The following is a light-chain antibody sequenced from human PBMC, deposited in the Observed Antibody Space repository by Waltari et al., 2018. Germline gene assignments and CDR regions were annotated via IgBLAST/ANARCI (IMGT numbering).Light chain of an antibody. Sequence: QSVLTQPPSVSGAPGQRVTISCPGSSPNIGAPSDVQRYQQLPGKAPKLLISANNNRPSGVPDRFSGSKSGTSASLAITGLQAEDEGDYFCQSYDLSLSGRVFGGGTKLTVL. J-gene: IGLJ3*02. V-gene: IGLV1-40*01. CDR3: QSYDLSLSGRV. CDR1: SPNIGAPSD. CDR2: ANN.